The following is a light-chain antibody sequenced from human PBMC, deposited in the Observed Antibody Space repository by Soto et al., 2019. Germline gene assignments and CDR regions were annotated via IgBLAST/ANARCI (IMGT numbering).Light chain of an antibody. CDR2: DVS. V-gene: IGLV2-14*01. CDR1: SSDVGGYNY. Sequence: QSVLTQPDSVSGSPGQTITISRTGSSSDVGGYNYVSWYQQHPGKAPKVMIYDVSNRPSGVSNRFSGSKSGKTASLTISGLQAEDEADYYCSSYTSSNTRVVFGGGTQLTVL. J-gene: IGLJ2*01. CDR3: SSYTSSNTRVV.